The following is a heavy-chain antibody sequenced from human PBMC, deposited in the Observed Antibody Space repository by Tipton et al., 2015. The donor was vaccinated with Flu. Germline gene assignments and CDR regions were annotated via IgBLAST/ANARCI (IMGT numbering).Heavy chain of an antibody. Sequence: SLRLSCAASGFSFTSSSMSWVRQSAGKGLEWVSFISRGSTYIYYTDSVRGRFTIARDNAKNSLHLQMNSLRAEDTAVYYCVRGQDCSSASCWQGRDAIDFWGHGTMVTVSP. D-gene: IGHD2-2*01. J-gene: IGHJ3*01. CDR2: ISRGSTYI. CDR1: GFSFTSSS. V-gene: IGHV3-21*01. CDR3: VRGQDCSSASCWQGRDAIDF.